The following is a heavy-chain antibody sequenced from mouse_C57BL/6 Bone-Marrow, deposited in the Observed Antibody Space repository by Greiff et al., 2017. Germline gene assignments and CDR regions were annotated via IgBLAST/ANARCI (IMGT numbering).Heavy chain of an antibody. D-gene: IGHD1-1*01. CDR3: ARVRDDYGSSYPFAY. V-gene: IGHV1-81*01. Sequence: VQLQQSGAELARPGASVKLSCKASGYTFTSYGISWVKQRTGQGLEWIGEIYPRSGNTYYNEKFKGKATLTADKSSSTAYMELRSLTSEDSAVYFCARVRDDYGSSYPFAYWGQGTLVTVSA. J-gene: IGHJ3*01. CDR2: IYPRSGNT. CDR1: GYTFTSYG.